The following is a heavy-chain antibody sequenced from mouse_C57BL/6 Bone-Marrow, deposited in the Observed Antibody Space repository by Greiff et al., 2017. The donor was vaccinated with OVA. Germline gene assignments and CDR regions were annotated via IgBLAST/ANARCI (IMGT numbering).Heavy chain of an antibody. CDR3: TRGLRDAMEY. CDR1: GYTFTDYE. V-gene: IGHV1-15*01. CDR2: IDPETGGT. Sequence: QVQLQQSGAELVRPGASVTLSCKASGYTFTDYEMHWVKQTPVHGLEWIGAIDPETGGTAYNQKFKGKAILTADKSSSTAYMELRSLTSEDSAVYYCTRGLRDAMEYWGQGTSVTVSS. J-gene: IGHJ4*01. D-gene: IGHD2-2*01.